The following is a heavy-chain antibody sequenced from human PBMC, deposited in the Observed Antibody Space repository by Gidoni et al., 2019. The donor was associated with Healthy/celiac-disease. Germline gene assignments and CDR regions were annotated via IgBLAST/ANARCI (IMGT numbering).Heavy chain of an antibody. V-gene: IGHV3-30*18. J-gene: IGHJ4*02. CDR3: AKDWTTVTTPTPVDY. Sequence: HWVRQAPGKGLEWVAVISYDGSNKYYADSVKGRFTISRDNSKNTLYLQMNSLRAEDTAVYYCAKDWTTVTTPTPVDYWGQGTLVTVSS. D-gene: IGHD4-17*01. CDR2: ISYDGSNK.